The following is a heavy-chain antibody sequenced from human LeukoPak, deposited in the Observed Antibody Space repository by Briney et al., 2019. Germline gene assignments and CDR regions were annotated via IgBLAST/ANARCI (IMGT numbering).Heavy chain of an antibody. CDR1: GFTFSSYW. V-gene: IGHV3-7*01. CDR3: AREVPTRIAARPGDY. J-gene: IGHJ4*02. D-gene: IGHD6-6*01. Sequence: PGGSLRLSCAASGFTFSSYWTSWVRQAPGKGLEWVANIKQDGSEKYYVDSVKGRFTISRDNAKNSLYLQMNSLRAEDTAVYYCAREVPTRIAARPGDYWGQGTLVTVSS. CDR2: IKQDGSEK.